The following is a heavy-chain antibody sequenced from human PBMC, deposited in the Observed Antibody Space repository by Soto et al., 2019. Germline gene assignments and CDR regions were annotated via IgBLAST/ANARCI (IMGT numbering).Heavy chain of an antibody. CDR2: VFYTGFT. Sequence: SETLSLTCAVSGASISGSYYYWAWLRQSPGKGPEWIVSVFYTGFTSYNPSLESRVSVSVDMSKSQFSLKLSAVTAADTAVYYRATSKKGCNWNYFAPWGQGAL. CDR3: ATSKKGCNWNYFAP. D-gene: IGHD1-20*01. J-gene: IGHJ4*02. CDR1: GASISGSYYY. V-gene: IGHV4-39*01.